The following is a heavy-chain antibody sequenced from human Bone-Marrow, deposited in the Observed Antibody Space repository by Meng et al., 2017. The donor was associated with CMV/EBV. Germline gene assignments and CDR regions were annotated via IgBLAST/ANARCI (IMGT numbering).Heavy chain of an antibody. CDR1: GYTFTGYY. J-gene: IGHJ6*02. Sequence: ASVKVTCKASGYTFTGYYMHWGRQAPGQGLEWMGWINPNSGGTNYAQKFQGRVTMTRDTYISTAYMELSRLSSDDTAVYYCARGGIVVVAAADYYYYGMDVWGQGTTVTVSS. D-gene: IGHD2-2*01. V-gene: IGHV1-2*02. CDR2: INPNSGGT. CDR3: ARGGIVVVAAADYYYYGMDV.